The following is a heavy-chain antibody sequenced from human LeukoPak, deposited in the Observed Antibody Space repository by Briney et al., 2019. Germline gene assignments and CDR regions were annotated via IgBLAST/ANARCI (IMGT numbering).Heavy chain of an antibody. CDR3: AKASRQGAVASPLDY. CDR1: GFTFTTYA. CDR2: IGGGGVRT. V-gene: IGHV3-23*01. D-gene: IGHD6-19*01. Sequence: GGSLRLSCAASGFTFTTYAMSWVRQAPGKGLEWVSAIGGGGVRTYYADSVKGLFTISRDNSKDTLFLQMNSLRAEDTAVYYCAKASRQGAVASPLDYWGQGTLVTVPS. J-gene: IGHJ4*02.